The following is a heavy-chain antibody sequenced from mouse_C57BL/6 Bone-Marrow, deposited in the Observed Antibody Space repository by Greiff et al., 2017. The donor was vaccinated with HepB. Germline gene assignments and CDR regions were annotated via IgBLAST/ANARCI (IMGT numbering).Heavy chain of an antibody. V-gene: IGHV5-6*02. CDR2: ISSGGSYT. D-gene: IGHD1-1*01. CDR3: ARRGTTVVAPDV. J-gene: IGHJ1*03. CDR1: GFTFSSYG. Sequence: EVKLQESGGDLVKPGGSLKLSCAASGFTFSSYGMSWVRQTPDKRLEWVATISSGGSYTYYPDSVKGRFTISRDNAKNTLYLQMSSLKSEDTAMYYCARRGTTVVAPDVWGTGTTVTVSS.